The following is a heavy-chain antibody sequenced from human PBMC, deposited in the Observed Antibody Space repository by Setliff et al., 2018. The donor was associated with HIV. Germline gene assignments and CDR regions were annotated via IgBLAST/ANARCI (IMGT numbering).Heavy chain of an antibody. Sequence: LSLTCTVSGGSISSGDYYWSWIRQPPGKGLEWIGNIYYSGSTYYNPSLKSRVTISVDTSKNQFSLKLSSVTAADTAVYYCARDRDVVVTAYPYYYYYGMDVWGQGTTVTVSS. CDR3: ARDRDVVVTAYPYYYYYGMDV. CDR2: IYYSGST. J-gene: IGHJ6*02. CDR1: GGSISSGDYY. V-gene: IGHV4-30-4*08. D-gene: IGHD2-21*02.